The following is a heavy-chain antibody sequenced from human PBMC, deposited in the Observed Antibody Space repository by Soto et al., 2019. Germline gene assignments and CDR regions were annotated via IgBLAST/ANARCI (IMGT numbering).Heavy chain of an antibody. Sequence: GGSLRLSCAASGFIFSSYSMNWVRQAPGKGLEWVSSITGSSTYIHYADSVKGRFTISRDNGKNTLYMQMNSLGAEDTAVYYCARDPAGMFDYWGQGPVVTVSS. CDR3: ARDPAGMFDY. J-gene: IGHJ4*02. V-gene: IGHV3-21*06. CDR1: GFIFSSYS. D-gene: IGHD1-26*01. CDR2: ITGSSTYI.